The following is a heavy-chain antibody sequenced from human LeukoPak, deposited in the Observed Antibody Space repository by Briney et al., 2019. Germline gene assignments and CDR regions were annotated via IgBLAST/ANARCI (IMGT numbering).Heavy chain of an antibody. Sequence: SETLSLTCTVSGGSISNYYWSWIRQPAGEGLEWIGHIYSSGSTNYNPSLKSRVTMSVDSSKYQFSLRLSSVTAADTAVYYCARADSTAIPCDYWGQGTLVTVSS. CDR3: ARADSTAIPCDY. CDR1: GGSISNYY. CDR2: IYSSGST. V-gene: IGHV4-4*07. J-gene: IGHJ4*02. D-gene: IGHD2-2*02.